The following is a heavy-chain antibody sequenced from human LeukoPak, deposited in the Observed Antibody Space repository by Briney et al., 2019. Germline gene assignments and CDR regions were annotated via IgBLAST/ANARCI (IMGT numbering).Heavy chain of an antibody. CDR2: IYYSGST. CDR3: ARGGSHIDY. CDR1: GGSISSYY. V-gene: IGHV4-59*08. J-gene: IGHJ4*02. Sequence: PSETLSLTCTVSGGSISSYYWSWIRQPPGKGLEWIGYIYYSGSTNYSPSLKSRVTISVDTSKNQFSLKLSSVTAADTAVYYCARGGSHIDYWGQGTLVTVSS.